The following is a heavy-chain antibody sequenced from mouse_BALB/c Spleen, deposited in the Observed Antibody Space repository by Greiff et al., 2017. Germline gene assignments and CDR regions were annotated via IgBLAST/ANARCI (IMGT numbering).Heavy chain of an antibody. CDR2: ISSGSSTI. CDR1: GFTFSSFG. J-gene: IGHJ2*01. D-gene: IGHD2-4*01. Sequence: EVKLVESGGGLVQPRGSRKLSCAASGFTFSSFGMHWVRQAPEKGLEWVAYISSGSSTIYYADTVKGRFTISRDNPKNTLFLQMTSLRSEDTAMYYCARGGTLMITNYWGQGTTLTVSS. CDR3: ARGGTLMITNY. V-gene: IGHV5-17*02.